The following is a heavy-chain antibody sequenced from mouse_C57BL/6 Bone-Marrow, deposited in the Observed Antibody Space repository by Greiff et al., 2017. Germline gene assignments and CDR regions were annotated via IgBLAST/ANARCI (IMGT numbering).Heavy chain of an antibody. CDR2: MWGGGST. CDR3: AKHGIYYGNYDAMDY. V-gene: IGHV2-9*01. Sequence: QVQLKQSGPGLVAPSQSLSITCTVSGFSLTSYGVDWVRQPPGKGLEWLGVMWGGGSTNYNTDLMSRLNISKNHSTSQVFLKMNSLLTDDTAMYYCAKHGIYYGNYDAMDYWGQGTSVTVSS. D-gene: IGHD2-1*01. J-gene: IGHJ4*01. CDR1: GFSLTSYG.